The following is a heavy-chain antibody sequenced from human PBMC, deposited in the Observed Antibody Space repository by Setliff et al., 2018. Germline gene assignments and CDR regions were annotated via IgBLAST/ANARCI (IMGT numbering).Heavy chain of an antibody. J-gene: IGHJ6*03. CDR2: IYTSWST. CDR1: GGSLSSYNY. V-gene: IGHV4-61*09. CDR3: ARMSGFQYMDV. D-gene: IGHD3-3*01. Sequence: SETLSLTCTVSGGSLSSYNYWSWIRQPAGKGLEWIGQIYTSWSTNYNPSLKSRVTISLDTSKNQFSLSLSSVTAADTAVYYCARMSGFQYMDVWGKGTTVTVSS.